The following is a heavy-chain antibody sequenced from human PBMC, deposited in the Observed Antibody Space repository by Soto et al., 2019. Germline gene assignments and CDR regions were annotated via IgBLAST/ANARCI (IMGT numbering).Heavy chain of an antibody. CDR2: INIGGDTT. D-gene: IGHD2-21*02. V-gene: IGHV3-23*01. CDR3: AKLLVTQMPYYYYGLDV. J-gene: IGHJ6*02. Sequence: EVQLLESGGGLVQPGGSLRLSCGVSGFTFSNYAMSWVRQAPGKGLEWVSAINIGGDTTYYADSVKGRFTMSRDNSKNTLYLQMNSLRAEDTAVYYCAKLLVTQMPYYYYGLDVWGQGPRSPSP. CDR1: GFTFSNYA.